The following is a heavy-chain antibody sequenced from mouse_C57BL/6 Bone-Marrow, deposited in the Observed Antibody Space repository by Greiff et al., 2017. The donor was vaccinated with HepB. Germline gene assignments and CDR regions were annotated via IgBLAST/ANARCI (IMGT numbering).Heavy chain of an antibody. J-gene: IGHJ3*01. V-gene: IGHV3-6*01. CDR2: ISYDGSN. CDR3: ARAYTTGAY. Sequence: EVKLQESGPGLVKPSQSLSLTCSVTGYSITSGYYWNWIRQFPGNKLEWMGYISYDGSNNYNPSLKNRISITRDTSKNQFFLKLNSVTTEDTATYYCARAYTTGAYWGQGTLVTVSA. D-gene: IGHD1-1*01. CDR1: GYSITSGYY.